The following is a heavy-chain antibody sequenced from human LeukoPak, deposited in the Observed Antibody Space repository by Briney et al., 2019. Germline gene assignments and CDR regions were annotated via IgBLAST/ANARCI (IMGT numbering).Heavy chain of an antibody. CDR2: INPDTGGT. V-gene: IGHV1-2*02. D-gene: IGHD6-19*01. Sequence: ASVKVSCKASGYTFTGYYIHWLRQAPGQGFEWMGWINPDTGGTNYVHKFQDRVTMTRDTSISAAYMELSSLRSGDTAIYYCARGPRYISGRYAESFSIDYWGQGTLVTVSS. CDR3: ARGPRYISGRYAESFSIDY. J-gene: IGHJ4*02. CDR1: GYTFTGYY.